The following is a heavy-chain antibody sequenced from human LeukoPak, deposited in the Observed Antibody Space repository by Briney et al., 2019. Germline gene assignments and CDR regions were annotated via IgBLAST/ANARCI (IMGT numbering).Heavy chain of an antibody. V-gene: IGHV3-74*01. CDR1: GFTFGSYW. J-gene: IGHJ4*02. Sequence: GGSLRLSCAASGFTFGSYWMHWVRQAPGKGLVWVSRINTDGSSITYADSVKGRFTISRDNAKNTLYLQMNSLRAEDTAVYYCATSRSFDYWGQGTLVTVSS. CDR2: INTDGSSI. CDR3: ATSRSFDY.